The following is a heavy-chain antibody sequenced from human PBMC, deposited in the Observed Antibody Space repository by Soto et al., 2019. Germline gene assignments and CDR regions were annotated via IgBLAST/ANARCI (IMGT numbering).Heavy chain of an antibody. CDR1: GYIFSLYV. Sequence: ASVKVSCKTSGYIFSLYVVHWVRQAPGEGLEWVGWINPDSGVTQYAQKYQGRVTMTSDTSIRTAYMDLTGLTSDDTAVYFCARDPSDSSGNYDYWG. J-gene: IGHJ4*01. CDR3: ARDPSDSSGNYDY. CDR2: INPDSGVT. D-gene: IGHD3-22*01. V-gene: IGHV1-2*02.